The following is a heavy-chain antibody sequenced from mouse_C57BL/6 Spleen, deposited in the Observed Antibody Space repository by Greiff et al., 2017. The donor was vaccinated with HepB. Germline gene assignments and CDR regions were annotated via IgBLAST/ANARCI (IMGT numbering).Heavy chain of an antibody. Sequence: QVQLKESGPELVKPGASVKISCKASGYAFSSSWMNWVKQRPGKGLEWIGRIYPGDGDTNYNGKFKGKATLTADKSSSTAYMQLSSLTSEDSAVYFCARGGSGYVWFAYWGQGTLVTVSA. J-gene: IGHJ3*01. CDR2: IYPGDGDT. CDR1: GYAFSSSW. CDR3: ARGGSGYVWFAY. V-gene: IGHV1-82*01. D-gene: IGHD1-1*01.